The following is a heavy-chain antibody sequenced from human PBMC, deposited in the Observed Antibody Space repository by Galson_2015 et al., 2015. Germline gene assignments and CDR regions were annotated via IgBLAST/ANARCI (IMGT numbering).Heavy chain of an antibody. CDR2: IIPIFDTA. V-gene: IGHV1-69*06. D-gene: IGHD5-12*01. CDR3: ARGPVYSGYDWGLFFDY. CDR1: GGTFSSYA. Sequence: SVKISCKASGGTFSSYAISWVRQAPGQGLEWMGGIIPIFDTANYAQKFQGRVTITADKSTSTTYMELRSMRSEDTDVYYCARGPVYSGYDWGLFFDYLGQGTLVTVSS. J-gene: IGHJ4*02.